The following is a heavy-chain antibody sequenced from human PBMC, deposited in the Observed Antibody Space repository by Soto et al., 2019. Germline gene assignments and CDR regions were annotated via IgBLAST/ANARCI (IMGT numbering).Heavy chain of an antibody. CDR2: ISGSGGST. V-gene: IGHV3-23*01. Sequence: PGGSLRLSCAASGFTFSSYAMIWVRQAPGKGLEWVSAISGSGGSTYYADSVKGRFTISRDNSKNTLYLQMNSLRAEDTAVYYCAKDTYYYDSSGYYPADYWGQGTLVTVSS. CDR3: AKDTYYYDSSGYYPADY. CDR1: GFTFSSYA. J-gene: IGHJ4*02. D-gene: IGHD3-22*01.